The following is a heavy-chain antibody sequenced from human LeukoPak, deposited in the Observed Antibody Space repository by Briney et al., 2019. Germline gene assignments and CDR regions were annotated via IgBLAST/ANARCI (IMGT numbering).Heavy chain of an antibody. D-gene: IGHD1-26*01. Sequence: SETLSLTCSVSGGSIRSSSYYWGWIRQPPGKGLEWIGSIYYSGSTYYNSSLKSRVTMSEDTSKNQFSLKLSSVTAADTAVYYCAGTMESESFSTFDHWGQGTLVTVSS. CDR2: IYYSGST. CDR3: AGTMESESFSTFDH. J-gene: IGHJ4*02. CDR1: GGSIRSSSYY. V-gene: IGHV4-39*07.